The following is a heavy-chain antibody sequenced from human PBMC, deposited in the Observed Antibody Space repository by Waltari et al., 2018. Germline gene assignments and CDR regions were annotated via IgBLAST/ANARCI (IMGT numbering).Heavy chain of an antibody. CDR1: GFSFSNYG. Sequence: QVQLVESGGGMVQPGRSLRLSCVASGFSFSNYGMPWVRQAPGKGVEWVAFSSYDGSNEYYRDSVKGRFTISRDNSKNRLSLQMNSLTPEDTAVYHCVKWDYSGSGFSHFYPMDVWGQGTTVTVS. D-gene: IGHD3-10*01. CDR2: SSYDGSNE. CDR3: VKWDYSGSGFSHFYPMDV. V-gene: IGHV3-30*18. J-gene: IGHJ6*02.